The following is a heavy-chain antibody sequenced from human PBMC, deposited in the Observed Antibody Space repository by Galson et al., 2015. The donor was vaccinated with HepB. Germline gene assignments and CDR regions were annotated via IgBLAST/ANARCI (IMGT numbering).Heavy chain of an antibody. V-gene: IGHV1-69*06. CDR2: ITPLFGTA. J-gene: IGHJ4*02. CDR3: AREGYYGREPPPLDY. Sequence: SVKVSCKASGGTFSTYAISWVRQAPGQGLEWMGGITPLFGTASYAQKFQGRVTITADISTTTAYMELSSLRSEDTAVYYCAREGYYGREPPPLDYWGRGTLVTVSS. CDR1: GGTFSTYA. D-gene: IGHD3-10*01.